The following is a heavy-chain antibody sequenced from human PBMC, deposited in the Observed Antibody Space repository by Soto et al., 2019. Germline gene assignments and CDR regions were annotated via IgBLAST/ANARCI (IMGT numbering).Heavy chain of an antibody. CDR3: ARGGSVPGVDCSGGGCHSGVLAI. Sequence: ASVKVSCKASGYTFTSYAMHWVRQAPGQRLEWMGWINAGNGNTKYSQKFQGRVTITRDTSASTAYMELSSLRSDDTAVYYCARGGSVPGVDCSGGGCHSGVLAIWGQGTMVTVSS. J-gene: IGHJ3*02. D-gene: IGHD2-15*01. CDR2: INAGNGNT. CDR1: GYTFTSYA. V-gene: IGHV1-3*01.